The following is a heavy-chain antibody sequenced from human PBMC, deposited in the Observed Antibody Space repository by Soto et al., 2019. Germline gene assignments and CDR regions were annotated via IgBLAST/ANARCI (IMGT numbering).Heavy chain of an antibody. V-gene: IGHV4-34*01. CDR2: INHSGSI. CDR1: GGSFSCYY. CDR3: ARGGISHWAYFYYMDV. Sequence: PSETLSLTCAVYGGSFSCYYLSWIRQPPGKGLEWIGEINHSGSINYNPSLKSRVTMSVDTSKNQFSLTLNSVTAADTATYYCARGGISHWAYFYYMDVWDRGTTVTVSS. J-gene: IGHJ6*03. D-gene: IGHD2-21*01.